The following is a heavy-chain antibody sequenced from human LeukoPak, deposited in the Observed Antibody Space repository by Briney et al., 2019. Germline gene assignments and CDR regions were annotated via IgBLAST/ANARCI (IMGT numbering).Heavy chain of an antibody. CDR1: GFTFSSYW. CDR2: INKDGSEK. V-gene: IGHV3-7*03. CDR3: ARNLLRERCLDY. D-gene: IGHD1-26*01. J-gene: IGHJ4*02. Sequence: PGGSLRLSCAASGFTFSSYWVTWVRQTPGKGLEWVANINKDGSEKYYVDSVKGRFTISRDNAKNSLYLEMNSLRVEDTAVYYCARNLLRERCLDYWGQGTLVTVPS.